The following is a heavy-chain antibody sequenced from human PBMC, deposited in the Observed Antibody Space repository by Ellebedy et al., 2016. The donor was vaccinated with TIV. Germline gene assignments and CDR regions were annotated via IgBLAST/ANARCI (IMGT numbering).Heavy chain of an antibody. V-gene: IGHV3-9*01. CDR3: AKDQLGMKFYMDV. CDR1: GFTFDDYA. D-gene: IGHD3-16*01. Sequence: GGSLRLSXAASGFTFDDYAMHWVRQAPGKGLEWVSGINWNNGSIAYADSVKGRFTISKDNAKNSLYLQMNSLRAEDTALYYCAKDQLGMKFYMDVWGKGTTVTVSS. CDR2: INWNNGSI. J-gene: IGHJ6*03.